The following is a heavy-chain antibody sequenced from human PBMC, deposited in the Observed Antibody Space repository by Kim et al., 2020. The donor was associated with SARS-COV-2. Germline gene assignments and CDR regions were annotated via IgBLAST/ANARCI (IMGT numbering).Heavy chain of an antibody. Sequence: NRAKKFQVRVTMTKDKSIREAYIELSRLRSDDTAVYYCARDTVGAAGFDYWGQGTLVTVSS. J-gene: IGHJ4*02. D-gene: IGHD6-13*01. V-gene: IGHV1-2*02. CDR3: ARDTVGAAGFDY.